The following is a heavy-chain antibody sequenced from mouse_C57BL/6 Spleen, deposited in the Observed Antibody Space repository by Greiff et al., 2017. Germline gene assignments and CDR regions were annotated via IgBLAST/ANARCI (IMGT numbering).Heavy chain of an antibody. CDR1: GYTFTSYG. Sequence: QVQLKQSGAELARPGASVKLSCKASGYTFTSYGISWVKQRTGQGLEWIGEIYPRSGNTYYNEKFKGKATLTADKSSSTAYMELRSLTSEDSAVYFCARGTTVVARDAMDYWGQGTSVTVSS. J-gene: IGHJ4*01. V-gene: IGHV1-81*01. D-gene: IGHD1-1*01. CDR2: IYPRSGNT. CDR3: ARGTTVVARDAMDY.